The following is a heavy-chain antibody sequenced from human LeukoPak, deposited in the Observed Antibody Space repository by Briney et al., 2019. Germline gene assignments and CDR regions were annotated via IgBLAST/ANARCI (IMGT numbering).Heavy chain of an antibody. D-gene: IGHD2-2*01. V-gene: IGHV3-48*01. CDR1: GFTFSDYS. CDR3: ARDTKYAFDN. J-gene: IGHJ4*02. CDR2: VGISSGNT. Sequence: PGGSLRLSCAASGFTFSDYSMNWVRLAPGKGLEWISYVGISSGNTKYADSVKGRFTISGDKAKNSLYLQMNSLRVEDTAVYYCARDTKYAFDNWGQGTLVTVPS.